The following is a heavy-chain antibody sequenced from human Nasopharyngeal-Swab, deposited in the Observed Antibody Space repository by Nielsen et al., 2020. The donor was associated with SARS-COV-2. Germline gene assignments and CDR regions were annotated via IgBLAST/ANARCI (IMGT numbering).Heavy chain of an antibody. D-gene: IGHD6-6*01. Sequence: WVRQAPGQGLEWMGGIIPIFGTANYAQKFQGRVTITADESTSTAYMELSSLRSEDTAVYYCARHGNGEQLADVPSDYWGQGTLVTVSS. V-gene: IGHV1-69*01. CDR2: IIPIFGTA. CDR3: ARHGNGEQLADVPSDY. J-gene: IGHJ4*02.